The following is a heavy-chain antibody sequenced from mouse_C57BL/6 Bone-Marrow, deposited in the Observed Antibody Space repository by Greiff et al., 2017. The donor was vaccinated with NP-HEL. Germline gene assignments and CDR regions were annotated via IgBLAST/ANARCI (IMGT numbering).Heavy chain of an antibody. CDR1: GFTFSDYY. CDR2: ISNGGGST. Sequence: EVQVVESGGGLVQPGGSLKLSCAASGFTFSDYYMYWVRQTPEKRLEWVAYISNGGGSTYYPDTVKGRFTISRDNAKNTLYLQMSRLKSEDTAMYYCARDYYGVGNYAMDYWGQGTSVTVSS. V-gene: IGHV5-12*01. CDR3: ARDYYGVGNYAMDY. J-gene: IGHJ4*01. D-gene: IGHD1-1*01.